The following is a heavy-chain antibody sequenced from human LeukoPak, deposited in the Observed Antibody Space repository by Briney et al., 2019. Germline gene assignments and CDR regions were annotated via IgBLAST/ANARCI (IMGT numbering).Heavy chain of an antibody. D-gene: IGHD5-24*01. V-gene: IGHV3-66*01. Sequence: GGSLRLSCAASGFTVSSNYMSWVRQAPGKGLEWVSLIYSGGSTYYTDSVKGRFTISRDNSKNTLYLQMNSLRGEDTAVYYCASRDKGYYYGMDVWGQGTTVTVSS. CDR3: ASRDKGYYYGMDV. J-gene: IGHJ6*02. CDR1: GFTVSSNY. CDR2: IYSGGST.